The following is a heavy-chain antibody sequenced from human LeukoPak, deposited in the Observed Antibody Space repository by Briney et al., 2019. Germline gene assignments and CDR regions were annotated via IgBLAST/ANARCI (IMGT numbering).Heavy chain of an antibody. Sequence: PGGSLRLSCAASGFTFSSYAMSWVRQVPGKGLEWVSVMSGSGNSTFYADSVKSRFTISRDNSKNTLYLQMNSLRVEDTAIYYCAKDQEYSYNAARGFFDYWGQGTLVTVSS. V-gene: IGHV3-23*01. CDR1: GFTFSSYA. D-gene: IGHD5-18*01. J-gene: IGHJ4*02. CDR2: MSGSGNST. CDR3: AKDQEYSYNAARGFFDY.